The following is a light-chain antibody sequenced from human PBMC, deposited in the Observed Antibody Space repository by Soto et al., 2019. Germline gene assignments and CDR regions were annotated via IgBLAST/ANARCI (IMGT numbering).Light chain of an antibody. Sequence: QSVLTQPPSASGSPGQSVTISCTGTSSDVGGYNYVSWYQQHPGKVPKVMVYEVNKRPSGVPGRFSGSKSGNPASLTASGLQAEDEADYYCTSYAGGNNVFGTGTKLTVL. CDR3: TSYAGGNNV. V-gene: IGLV2-8*01. J-gene: IGLJ1*01. CDR1: SSDVGGYNY. CDR2: EVN.